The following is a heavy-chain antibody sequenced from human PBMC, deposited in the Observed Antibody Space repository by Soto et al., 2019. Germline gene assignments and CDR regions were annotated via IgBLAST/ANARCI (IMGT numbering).Heavy chain of an antibody. Sequence: PSDTLSLTCTVSGGSISSIIYYWGWIRQPPGKGLEWIGNVYYGGSTYYNPSLKSRVTISVETSKSQFSLKLSSVTAADTAVYYCAGGDYYHSSGYYFYYYTMDVWGQGTTVTVSS. CDR2: VYYGGST. CDR3: AGGDYYHSSGYYFYYYTMDV. V-gene: IGHV4-39*01. CDR1: GGSISSIIYY. J-gene: IGHJ6*02. D-gene: IGHD3-22*01.